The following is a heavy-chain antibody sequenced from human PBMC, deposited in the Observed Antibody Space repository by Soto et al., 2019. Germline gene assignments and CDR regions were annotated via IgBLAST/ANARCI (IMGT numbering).Heavy chain of an antibody. V-gene: IGHV3-30*18. J-gene: IGHJ4*02. CDR2: ISYDGSNK. CDR3: AKGSPYVRGVYTFGY. D-gene: IGHD3-10*02. Sequence: GSLRLSCAASGFTFSSYGMHWVRQAPGKGLEWVAVISYDGSNKYYADSVKGRFTISRDNSKNTLYLQMNSLRAEDTAVYYCAKGSPYVRGVYTFGYWGQGTLVTVSS. CDR1: GFTFSSYG.